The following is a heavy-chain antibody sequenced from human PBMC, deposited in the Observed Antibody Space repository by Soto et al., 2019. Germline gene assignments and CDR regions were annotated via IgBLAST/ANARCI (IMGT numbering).Heavy chain of an antibody. J-gene: IGHJ4*02. CDR2: ISAYNGNT. Sequence: QVQLVQSGAEVKKPGASVKVSCKASGYTFTSYGISWVRQAPGQGLEWMGWISAYNGNTNYAQKLQGRVTMTTDTSTSTADMELRSLRSDDTAVYYCARDPMITFGGVIAHYDYWGQGTLVTVSS. D-gene: IGHD3-16*02. CDR3: ARDPMITFGGVIAHYDY. V-gene: IGHV1-18*01. CDR1: GYTFTSYG.